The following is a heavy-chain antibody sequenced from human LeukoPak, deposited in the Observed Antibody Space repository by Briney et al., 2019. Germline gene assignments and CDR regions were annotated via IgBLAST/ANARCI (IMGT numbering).Heavy chain of an antibody. CDR3: ARDSDEGDFDY. J-gene: IGHJ4*02. Sequence: GGSLRLSCAASGFTFSSYSMNWVRQAPGKGLEWVSSISSSSSYIYYAGSVKGRFTISRDNAKNSPYLQMNSLRAEHTAVYYCARDSDEGDFDYWGQGTLVTVSS. CDR1: GFTFSSYS. V-gene: IGHV3-21*01. D-gene: IGHD3-16*01. CDR2: ISSSSSYI.